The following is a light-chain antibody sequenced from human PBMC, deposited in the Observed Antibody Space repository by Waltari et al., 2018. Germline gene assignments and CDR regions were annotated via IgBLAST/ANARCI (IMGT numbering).Light chain of an antibody. J-gene: IGKJ4*01. CDR3: HQYNNWPLT. V-gene: IGKV3-15*01. CDR2: DTS. CDR1: QSVTTN. Sequence: EIVMTQSPATLSVSPGDTVPLSCRASQSVTTNLAWYQQKPGQAPRLVIYDTSSRATGFPARFSGSGSVTEFTLTISSLQSEDFAVYYCHQYNNWPLTFGGGTKVEIK.